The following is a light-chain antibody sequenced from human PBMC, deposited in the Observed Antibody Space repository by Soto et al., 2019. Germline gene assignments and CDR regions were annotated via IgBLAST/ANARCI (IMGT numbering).Light chain of an antibody. J-gene: IGKJ1*01. V-gene: IGKV1-16*02. Sequence: QMTQSPSSLTSSVGDTVTITCRASQDISIYLAWFQQKPGKAPKSLIYGTSTLHSGVPSKFSGSRSGTDFTLTNSGLQSEDFAVYYCQQYNNWPQTFGQGTKVDIK. CDR1: QDISIY. CDR2: GTS. CDR3: QQYNNWPQT.